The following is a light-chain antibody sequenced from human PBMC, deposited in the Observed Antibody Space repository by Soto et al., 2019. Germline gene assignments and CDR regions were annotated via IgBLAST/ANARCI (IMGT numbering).Light chain of an antibody. V-gene: IGKV3-15*01. CDR1: QSISSN. CDR3: HQYGSSSWT. Sequence: EIVMTQSPATLSVSPGERATLSCRASQSISSNLAWYQQKPGQAPRLLIYGASTRATGVPARFSGRGSGTDFTLTISRLEPEDFAVYYCHQYGSSSWTFGQGTKVDI. J-gene: IGKJ1*01. CDR2: GAS.